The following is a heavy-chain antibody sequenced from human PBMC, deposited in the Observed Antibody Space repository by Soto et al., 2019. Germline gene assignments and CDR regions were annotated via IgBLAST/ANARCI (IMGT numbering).Heavy chain of an antibody. CDR3: AKIRGVAAHPGVGYFDY. Sequence: GGSLRLSCAASGFTFSSYGMHWVRQAPGKGLEWVAVISYDGSNKYYADSVKGRFTISRDNSKNTLYLQMNSLRAEDTAVYYCAKIRGVAAHPGVGYFDYWGQGTLVTVSS. CDR2: ISYDGSNK. CDR1: GFTFSSYG. V-gene: IGHV3-30*18. J-gene: IGHJ4*02. D-gene: IGHD3-10*01.